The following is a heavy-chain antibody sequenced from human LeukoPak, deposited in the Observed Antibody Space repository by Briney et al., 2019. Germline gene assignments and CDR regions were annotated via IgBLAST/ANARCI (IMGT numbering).Heavy chain of an antibody. CDR2: FYHSGST. V-gene: IGHV4-30-2*01. CDR3: ARVKRVPAAQEADAFDI. Sequence: TSQTLSLTCAVSGGSISSGGYSWSWIRQPPGKGLEWIGYFYHSGSTYYNPSLKSRVTISVDRSKNQFSLKLSSGTAADTAVYYCARVKRVPAAQEADAFDIWGQGTMVTVSS. J-gene: IGHJ3*02. D-gene: IGHD2-2*01. CDR1: GGSISSGGYS.